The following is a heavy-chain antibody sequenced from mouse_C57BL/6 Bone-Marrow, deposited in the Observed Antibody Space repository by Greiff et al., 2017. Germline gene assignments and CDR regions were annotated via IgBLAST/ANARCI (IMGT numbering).Heavy chain of an antibody. V-gene: IGHV1-7*01. CDR1: GYTFTSYW. CDR3: AISPGFAY. J-gene: IGHJ3*01. Sequence: QLQQSGAELVKPGASVKLSCKASGYTFTSYWMHWVKQRPGQGLEWIGYINPSSGYTKYNQKFKAKATLTADKSSSTAYLQLSSLTSEDSAVYSCAISPGFAYGGQGTLVTVPA. CDR2: INPSSGYT.